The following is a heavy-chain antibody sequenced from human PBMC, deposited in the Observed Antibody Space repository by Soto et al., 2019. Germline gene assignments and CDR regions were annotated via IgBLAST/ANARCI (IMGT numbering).Heavy chain of an antibody. J-gene: IGHJ4*02. D-gene: IGHD5-18*01. V-gene: IGHV3-23*01. CDR2: ISGSGGST. CDR1: GFTFSSYA. Sequence: EVQLLESGGGLVQPGGSLRLSCAASGFTFSSYAMSWVRQAPGKGLEWVSAISGSGGSTYYADSLKVRFTISRDNSKNTLYLQMNSLRAEDTAVYYCAKGHHSRVDTAIFDYWGQGTLVTVSS. CDR3: AKGHHSRVDTAIFDY.